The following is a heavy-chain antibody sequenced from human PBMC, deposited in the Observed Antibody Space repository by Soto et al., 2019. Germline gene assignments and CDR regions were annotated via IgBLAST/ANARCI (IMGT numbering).Heavy chain of an antibody. CDR1: GFTFSSYW. J-gene: IGHJ6*03. CDR3: ARESEYSLDV. Sequence: EVQLVESGGGLVQPGGSLRLSCAASGFTFSSYWMSWVRQAPGKGLEWVANIRQDGSEKYYVDSVKGRFTISRDNAKNSLYLQINSLGAEDTAMYYCARESEYSLDVWGKGTTVTLSS. V-gene: IGHV3-7*01. CDR2: IRQDGSEK. D-gene: IGHD2-15*01.